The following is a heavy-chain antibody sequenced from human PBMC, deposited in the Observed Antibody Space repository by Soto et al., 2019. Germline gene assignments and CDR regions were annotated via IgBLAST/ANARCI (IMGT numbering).Heavy chain of an antibody. CDR1: GFTFSNYA. CDR3: AKAYFVWSSEQPYYFDY. J-gene: IGHJ4*02. Sequence: EVQLLDSGGGLVQPGGSLRLSCAASGFTFSNYAMTWVRHGPGKGLEWVSGISGGGGRSYYADSVKGRFTISRDNSKSTLYLQMNSLRAEDTAVYYCAKAYFVWSSEQPYYFDYWGQGTLVTVSS. D-gene: IGHD3-16*01. V-gene: IGHV3-23*01. CDR2: ISGGGGRS.